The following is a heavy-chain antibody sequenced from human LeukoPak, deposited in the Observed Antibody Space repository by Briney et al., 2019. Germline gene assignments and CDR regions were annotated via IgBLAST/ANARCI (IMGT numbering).Heavy chain of an antibody. Sequence: PGGSLRLSCAVSGFSVRSHYMNWVRQAPGKGLEWVALMFSDGTTHFADSVKGRFTMSRDTSNNTVSLQMNSLRTEDTAVYYYARETFTAPFDFWGQGTLVTVSS. J-gene: IGHJ4*02. CDR3: ARETFTAPFDF. CDR1: GFSVRSHY. D-gene: IGHD5-18*01. V-gene: IGHV3-53*01. CDR2: MFSDGTT.